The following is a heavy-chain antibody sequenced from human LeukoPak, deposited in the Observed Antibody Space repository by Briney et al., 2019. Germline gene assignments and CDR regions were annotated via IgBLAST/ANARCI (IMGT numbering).Heavy chain of an antibody. J-gene: IGHJ6*03. V-gene: IGHV3-7*01. CDR3: ARGRYSSSWYDLRLYYYYYMDV. D-gene: IGHD6-13*01. CDR1: GGSISSSSYY. Sequence: PSETLSLTCTVSGGSISSSSYYWGWIRQPPGKGLEWVANIKQDGSEKYYVDSVKGRFTISRDNAKNSLYLQMNSLRAEDTAVYYCARGRYSSSWYDLRLYYYYYMDVWGKGTTVTVSS. CDR2: IKQDGSEK.